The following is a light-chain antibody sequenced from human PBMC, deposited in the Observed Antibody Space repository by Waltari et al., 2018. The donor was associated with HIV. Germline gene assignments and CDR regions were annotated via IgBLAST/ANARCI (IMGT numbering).Light chain of an antibody. CDR3: AAWDARLNEYL. CDR2: VDN. V-gene: IGLV1-44*01. CDR1: NSNVGSDG. J-gene: IGLJ1*01. Sequence: QSVLTQPHSASGTPGQRVVISCSGSNSNVGSDGVNWYQQLHGTAPKLPIYVDNERPSGVPDRFSGSKSGASASLAISDLQSEDEAEYYCAAWDARLNEYLFGTGTKVTVL.